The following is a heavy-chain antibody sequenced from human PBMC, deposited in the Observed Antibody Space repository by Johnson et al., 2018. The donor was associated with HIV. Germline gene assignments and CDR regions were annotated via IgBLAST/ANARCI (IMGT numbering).Heavy chain of an antibody. V-gene: IGHV3-30-3*01. J-gene: IGHJ3*02. Sequence: QEQLVESGGGVVQPGRSLRLSCAASGFTFSSYAMHWVRQAPGKGLEWVAVISYDGSNKYYADSVKGRFTISRDNSKNTPFLQMNSLRAANTAVYYCAKEEVIWRLGLYRAFDIWGQGTMVTVSS. CDR1: GFTFSSYA. D-gene: IGHD3-22*01. CDR2: ISYDGSNK. CDR3: AKEEVIWRLGLYRAFDI.